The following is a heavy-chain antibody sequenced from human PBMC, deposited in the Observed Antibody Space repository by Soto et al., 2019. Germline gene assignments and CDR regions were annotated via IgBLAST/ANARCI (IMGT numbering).Heavy chain of an antibody. CDR1: GGTFSSYA. D-gene: IGHD2-8*01. V-gene: IGHV1-69*06. CDR3: AREFRYCTNGVCYPNWFDP. CDR2: IIPIFGTA. Sequence: ASVKVSCKASGGTFSSYAISWVRQAPGQGLEWMGGIIPIFGTANYAQKFQGRVTITADKSTSTAYMELSSLRSEDTAVYYCAREFRYCTNGVCYPNWFDPWGQGTLVTVSS. J-gene: IGHJ5*02.